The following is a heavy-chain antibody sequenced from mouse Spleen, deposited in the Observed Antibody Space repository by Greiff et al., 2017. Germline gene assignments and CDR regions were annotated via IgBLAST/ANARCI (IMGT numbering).Heavy chain of an antibody. CDR2: INPNNGGT. V-gene: IGHV1-18*01. J-gene: IGHJ4*01. CDR1: GYTFTDYN. D-gene: IGHD2-14*01. Sequence: SGPELVKPGASVKIPCKASGYTFTDYNMDWVKQSHGKSLEWIGDINPNNGGTIYNQKFKGKATLTVDKSSSTAYMELRSLTSEDTAVYYCARGVRSYYYAMDYWGQGTSVTVSS. CDR3: ARGVRSYYYAMDY.